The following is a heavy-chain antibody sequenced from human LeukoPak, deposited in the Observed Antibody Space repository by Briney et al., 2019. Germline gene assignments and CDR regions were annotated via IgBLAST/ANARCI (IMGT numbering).Heavy chain of an antibody. Sequence: EPGGSLRLSCAASGFTFSSYEMNWVRQAPGKGLEWVSYISSSGSTIYYADSVKGRFTISRDNSKNTLYLQMNSLRAEDTAVYYCAKVGKTENYYGSGRFSYYYYMDVWGKGTTVTISS. CDR1: GFTFSSYE. CDR2: ISSSGSTI. CDR3: AKVGKTENYYGSGRFSYYYYMDV. D-gene: IGHD3-10*01. J-gene: IGHJ6*03. V-gene: IGHV3-48*03.